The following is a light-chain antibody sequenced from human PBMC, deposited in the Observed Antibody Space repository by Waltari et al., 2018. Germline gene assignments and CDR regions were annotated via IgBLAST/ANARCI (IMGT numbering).Light chain of an antibody. CDR3: QQYALLPPTWT. J-gene: IGKJ1*01. CDR2: EES. V-gene: IGKV1-33*01. Sequence: DIQVTQSPSSLSVSVGDRVTITCQASQDISYYLNWYQQKPGKAPKLLIFEESNLAVGVPSRFSGSRSGADFSFTISSLQPEDIGTYYCQQYALLPPTWTFGQGTKVELK. CDR1: QDISYY.